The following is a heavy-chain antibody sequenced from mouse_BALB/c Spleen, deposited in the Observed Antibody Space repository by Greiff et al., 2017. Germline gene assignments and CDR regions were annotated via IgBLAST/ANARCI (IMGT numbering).Heavy chain of an antibody. CDR1: GFTFSSYA. D-gene: IGHD2-14*01. J-gene: IGHJ4*01. CDR3: ARTKVRHAMDY. Sequence: EVQRVESGGGLVKPGGSLKLSCAASGFTFSSYAMSWVRQTPEKRLEWVASISSGGSTYYPDSVKGRFTISRDNARNILYLQMSSLRSEDTAMYYCARTKVRHAMDYWGQGTSVTVSS. CDR2: ISSGGST. V-gene: IGHV5-6-5*01.